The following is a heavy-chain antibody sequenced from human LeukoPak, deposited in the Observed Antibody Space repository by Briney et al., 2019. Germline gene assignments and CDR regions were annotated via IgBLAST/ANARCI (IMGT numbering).Heavy chain of an antibody. J-gene: IGHJ5*01. Sequence: GGSLRLSCAASGFTFSANWMHWVRQAPGKGLVWVSRINSDGSSTNYADSVKGRFTISRDNAKNTLYLQMNSLRAEDTAVYYCARVVTPMIRNGLDSWGQGTLVTVSS. CDR2: INSDGSST. V-gene: IGHV3-74*01. CDR1: GFTFSANW. CDR3: ARVVTPMIRNGLDS. D-gene: IGHD3-10*01.